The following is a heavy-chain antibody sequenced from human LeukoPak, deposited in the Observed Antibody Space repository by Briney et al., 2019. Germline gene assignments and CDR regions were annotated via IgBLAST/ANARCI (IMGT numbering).Heavy chain of an antibody. Sequence: PSGTLSLTCAVYGGSFSGYYWSWIRQPPGKGLEWIGEINHSGSTNYNPSLKSRVTISVDTSKNQFSPKLSSVTAADTAVYYCARLTDSGYDLSPFDYWGQGTLVTVSS. CDR3: ARLTDSGYDLSPFDY. CDR1: GGSFSGYY. D-gene: IGHD5-12*01. V-gene: IGHV4-34*01. CDR2: INHSGST. J-gene: IGHJ4*02.